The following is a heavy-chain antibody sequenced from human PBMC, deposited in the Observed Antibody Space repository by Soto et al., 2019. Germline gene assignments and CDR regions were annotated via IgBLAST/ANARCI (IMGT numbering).Heavy chain of an antibody. J-gene: IGHJ4*02. CDR3: ARDVDY. CDR1: GFNVSSYY. CDR2: IYSDGRA. V-gene: IGHV3-53*01. Sequence: EVQLVESGGGLIQPGGSLRLSCAASGFNVSSYYMTWVRQAPGKGLEWVSTIYSDGRAYHADSVKGRFTISRDNSKNTVYLQMNSLIVEVTAIYYCARDVDYRGQGTLVTVSS.